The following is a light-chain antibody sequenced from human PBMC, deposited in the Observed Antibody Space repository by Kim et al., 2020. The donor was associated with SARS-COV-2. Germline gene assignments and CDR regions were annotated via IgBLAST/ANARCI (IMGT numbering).Light chain of an antibody. CDR3: GTWDSSLSAGGV. CDR2: DND. J-gene: IGLJ3*02. CDR1: RSNIGINS. Sequence: QSVLTQPPSVSAAPGQKVTISCSGSRSNIGINSVSWYQYLPGIAPKLLIYDNDKRPSGIPDRFSGSKSGTSATLDITGLQTGDEADYYCGTWDSSLSAGGVFGGGTKLTVL. V-gene: IGLV1-51*01.